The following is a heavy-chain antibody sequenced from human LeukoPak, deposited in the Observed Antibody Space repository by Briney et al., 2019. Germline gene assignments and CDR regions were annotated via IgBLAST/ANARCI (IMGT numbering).Heavy chain of an antibody. D-gene: IGHD5-18*01. J-gene: IGHJ4*02. V-gene: IGHV3-64*01. CDR2: ISDNGGST. Sequence: PGGSLRLSCAASRFTFSRHAMHWVRQAPGKGLEYISSISDNGGSTFYANSVKGRFTISRDNSNNMLYLQMGSLRVEDMAVYYCSRGLDRGYAYGPLEWGQGDLVTVSS. CDR3: SRGLDRGYAYGPLE. CDR1: RFTFSRHA.